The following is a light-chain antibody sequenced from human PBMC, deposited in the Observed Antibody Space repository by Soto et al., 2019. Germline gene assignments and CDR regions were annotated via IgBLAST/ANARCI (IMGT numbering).Light chain of an antibody. V-gene: IGKV1-5*01. CDR1: QRISGW. J-gene: IGKJ1*01. CDR3: QQYDSFSVT. CDR2: DVS. Sequence: DVQMTQSPSTLSGSVGDTFTITCQASQRISGWLAWHEQKQGKXPKXXIYDVSALKRGVPPRFSGSGSGTELTITISSLQPEDFETYYCQQYDSFSVTFGQGTKVDIK.